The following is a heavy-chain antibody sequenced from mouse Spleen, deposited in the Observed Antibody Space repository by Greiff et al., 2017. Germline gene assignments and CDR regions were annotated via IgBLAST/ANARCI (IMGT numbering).Heavy chain of an antibody. D-gene: IGHD2-1*01. CDR1: GYSITSGYY. CDR3: ARKGGYGNYNAMDY. Sequence: EVKLVESGPGLVKPSQSLSLTCSVTGYSITSGYYWNWIRQFPGNKLEWMGYISYDGSNNYNPSLKNRISITRDTSKNQFFLKLNSVTTEDTATYYCARKGGYGNYNAMDYWGQGTSVTVSS. V-gene: IGHV3-6*01. J-gene: IGHJ4*01. CDR2: ISYDGSN.